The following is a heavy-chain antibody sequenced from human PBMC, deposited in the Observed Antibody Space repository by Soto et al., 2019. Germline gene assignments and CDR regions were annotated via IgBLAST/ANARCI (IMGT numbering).Heavy chain of an antibody. CDR3: ARGRWEREYCSSTSCYDRNYFDY. Sequence: GGSLRLSCAASGFTFSSYSMNWVRQAPGKGLEWVSYISSSSSTIYYADSVKGRFTISRDNAKNSLYLQMNSLRDEDTAVYYCARGRWEREYCSSTSCYDRNYFDYWGQGTLVTVSS. CDR2: ISSSSSTI. J-gene: IGHJ4*02. CDR1: GFTFSSYS. D-gene: IGHD2-2*01. V-gene: IGHV3-48*02.